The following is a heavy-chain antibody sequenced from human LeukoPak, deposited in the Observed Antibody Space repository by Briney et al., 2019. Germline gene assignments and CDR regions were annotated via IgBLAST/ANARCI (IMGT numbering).Heavy chain of an antibody. V-gene: IGHV3-11*06. CDR2: INIGGTNT. CDR1: GFTFSDYY. CDR3: ARDVAGPGSL. J-gene: IGHJ4*02. Sequence: GGSLRLSCAASGFTFSDYYMSWIRQAPGKGLEWLSYINIGGTNTHYADSVEGRVTISRDNAKNTLYLQMNSLRADDSAVYYCARDVAGPGSLWGPGTRVTVSS. D-gene: IGHD3-10*01.